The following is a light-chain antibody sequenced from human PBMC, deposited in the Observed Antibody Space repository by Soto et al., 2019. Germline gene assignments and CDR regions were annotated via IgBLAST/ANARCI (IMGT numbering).Light chain of an antibody. CDR2: GVN. Sequence: QSVLTQPASVSGSPGQSITISCTGNSSDIGRYNYVSWYQQHPGKAPRLVISGVNKRPSGISNRFSGSKSGNTASLTISGLQADDEAIYYCASYTSTTTLVVFGGGTQLTVL. CDR3: ASYTSTTTLVV. CDR1: SSDIGRYNY. J-gene: IGLJ2*01. V-gene: IGLV2-14*01.